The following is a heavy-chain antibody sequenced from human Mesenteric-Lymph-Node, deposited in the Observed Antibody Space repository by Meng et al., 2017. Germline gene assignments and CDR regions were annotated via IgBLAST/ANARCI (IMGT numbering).Heavy chain of an antibody. J-gene: IGHJ4*02. CDR3: ARVAVGISSFDY. CDR1: GVSVPSNSAA. V-gene: IGHV6-1*01. Sequence: VQLQQSGPGLRKPPPTRSPPCAISGVSVPSNSAAWNWIRQSPSRGLEWLGMTYYRSKWYNDYAVSVKSRITINPDTSKNQFSLQLNSVTPEDTAVYYCARVAVGISSFDYWGQGTLVTVSS. CDR2: TYYRSKWYN. D-gene: IGHD1-26*01.